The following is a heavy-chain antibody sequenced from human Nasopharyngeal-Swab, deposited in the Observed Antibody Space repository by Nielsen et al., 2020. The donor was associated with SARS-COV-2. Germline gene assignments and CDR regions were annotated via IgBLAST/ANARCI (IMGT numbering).Heavy chain of an antibody. J-gene: IGHJ4*02. CDR2: IKSKTDGGTT. CDR3: TTDGRVVVIAPRGSVYDY. D-gene: IGHD3-22*01. V-gene: IGHV3-15*01. Sequence: GESLKISCAASGFTFSNAWMSWVRQAPGKGLEWVGRIKSKTDGGTTDYAAPVKGRFTISRDDSKNTLYLQMNSLKTKDTAVYYCTTDGRVVVIAPRGSVYDYWGQGTLVTVSS. CDR1: GFTFSNAW.